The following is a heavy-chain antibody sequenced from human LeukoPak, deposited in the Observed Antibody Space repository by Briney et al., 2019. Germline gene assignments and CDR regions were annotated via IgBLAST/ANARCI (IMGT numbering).Heavy chain of an antibody. CDR3: ARAGYRSGYHPGQRVNYYYYMDV. D-gene: IGHD3-22*01. V-gene: IGHV4-39*07. CDR2: IYHSGST. J-gene: IGHJ6*03. CDR1: GGSISSSSYY. Sequence: SETLSLTCTVSGGSISSSSYYWGWIRQPPGKGLEWIGSIYHSGSTYYNPSLKSRVTISVDTSKNQFSLKLSSVTAADTAVYYCARAGYRSGYHPGQRVNYYYYMDVWGKGTTVTISS.